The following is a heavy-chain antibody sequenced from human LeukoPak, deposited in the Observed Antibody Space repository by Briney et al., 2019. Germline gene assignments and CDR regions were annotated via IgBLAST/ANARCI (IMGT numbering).Heavy chain of an antibody. V-gene: IGHV1-69*13. CDR3: ARMLSYYDSSGYSLLDY. Sequence: ASVKVSCKASGGTFSCYAISWVRQAPGQGLEWMGGIIPIFGTANYAQKFQGRVTITADESTSTAYMELSSLRSEDTAVYYCARMLSYYDSSGYSLLDYWGQGTLVTVSS. CDR2: IIPIFGTA. D-gene: IGHD3-22*01. CDR1: GGTFSCYA. J-gene: IGHJ4*02.